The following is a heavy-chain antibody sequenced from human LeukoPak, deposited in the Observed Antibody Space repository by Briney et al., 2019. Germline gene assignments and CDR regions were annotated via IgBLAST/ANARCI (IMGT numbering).Heavy chain of an antibody. D-gene: IGHD3-3*01. V-gene: IGHV4-31*03. J-gene: IGHJ5*02. CDR3: ARRNDPWSGPRNWFDP. CDR1: SGSFSSGGYY. CDR2: IYHTGDT. Sequence: SETLSLTCTVSSGSFSSGGYYWSWIRQHPGKGLEWIGNIYHTGDTFYNPSLQSRFIISVDTSKNRFSLKVSSVTAAGTAIYYCARRNDPWSGPRNWFDPWGQGILVTVSS.